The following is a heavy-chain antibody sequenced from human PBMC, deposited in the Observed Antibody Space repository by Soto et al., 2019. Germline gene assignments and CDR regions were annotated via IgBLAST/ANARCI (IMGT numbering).Heavy chain of an antibody. CDR3: ARGRGSSSWVDY. CDR2: IYYTGTT. V-gene: IGHV4-59*01. J-gene: IGHJ4*02. D-gene: IGHD6-13*01. Sequence: SETLSLTCTVSGGSISTYYWSWIRQPPGKGLEWIGYIYYTGTTNYNPSLKSRVTISVDTSNNQFYLKLNSATAADTAAYYCARGRGSSSWVDYWGQGTLVTVSS. CDR1: GGSISTYY.